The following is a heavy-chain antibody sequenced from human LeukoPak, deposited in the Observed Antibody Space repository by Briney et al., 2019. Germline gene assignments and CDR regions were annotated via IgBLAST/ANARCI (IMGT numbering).Heavy chain of an antibody. D-gene: IGHD3-10*01. V-gene: IGHV4-34*01. J-gene: IGHJ4*02. Sequence: SETLSLTCAVYGGSFSGYYWSWIRQPPGKGLEWIGEINHSGSTNYNPSLKSRVTISVDTSKNQFSLKLSSVTAADTAVYYCARVRVLLWFGELLGKKYYFDYWGQGTLVTVSS. CDR1: GGSFSGYY. CDR3: ARVRVLLWFGELLGKKYYFDY. CDR2: INHSGST.